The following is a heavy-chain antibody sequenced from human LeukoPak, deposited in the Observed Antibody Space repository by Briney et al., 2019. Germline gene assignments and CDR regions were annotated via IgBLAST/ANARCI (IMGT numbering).Heavy chain of an antibody. J-gene: IGHJ2*01. CDR3: ARCPYGRRGSYRYRWYFDL. Sequence: SETLSLTCAVSDDSFSSHYWTWIRQPPGKGLEWIGYISYIGSTNYNPSLKSRVTISIDTSKNQFPLKLSSVTAADTAVYYCARCPYGRRGSYRYRWYFDLWGRGTLVTVSS. D-gene: IGHD3-16*02. CDR2: ISYIGST. V-gene: IGHV4-59*11. CDR1: DDSFSSHY.